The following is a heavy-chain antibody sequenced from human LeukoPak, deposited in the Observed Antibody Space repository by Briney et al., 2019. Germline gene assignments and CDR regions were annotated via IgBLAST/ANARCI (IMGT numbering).Heavy chain of an antibody. J-gene: IGHJ6*02. Sequence: SGGSLRLSCTTSGFTFSSYWMSWVRQAPGKGLEWVANIKQDGSEKYYVDSVKGRFTISRDNAKNSLYLQMNSLRAEDTAVYYCARDRTYYDFWTPGYYYYGMDVWGQGTTVTVSS. CDR1: GFTFSSYW. V-gene: IGHV3-7*01. CDR3: ARDRTYYDFWTPGYYYYGMDV. CDR2: IKQDGSEK. D-gene: IGHD3-3*01.